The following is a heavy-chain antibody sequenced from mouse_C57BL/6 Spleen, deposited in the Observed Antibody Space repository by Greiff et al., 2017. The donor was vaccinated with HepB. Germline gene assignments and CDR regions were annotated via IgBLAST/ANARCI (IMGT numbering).Heavy chain of an antibody. CDR1: GFTFSNYW. J-gene: IGHJ4*01. CDR3: IYYGDAMDY. D-gene: IGHD2-1*01. CDR2: IRLKSDNYAT. V-gene: IGHV6-3*01. Sequence: EVKLMESGGGLVQPGGSMILSCVASGFTFSNYWMNWVRQSPEKGLEWVAQIRLKSDNYATHYAESVKGRFTISRDDSKSSVYLQMNNLRAEDTGIYYCIYYGDAMDYWGQGTSVTVSS.